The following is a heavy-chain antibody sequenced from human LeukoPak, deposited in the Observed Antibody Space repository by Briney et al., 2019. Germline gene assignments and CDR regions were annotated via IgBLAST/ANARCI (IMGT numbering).Heavy chain of an antibody. V-gene: IGHV3-21*01. J-gene: IGHJ4*02. Sequence: GGSLTLSCVPSGFPFNTYGMNWVRQPPARGLEWVSSISSSSSYIYYADSVKGRFTVSRDNAKNSLYLQMNSLRAEDTAVYYCARALGYGFIAAEYYFDYWGQGTLVTVSS. CDR2: ISSSSSYI. CDR3: ARALGYGFIAAEYYFDY. CDR1: GFPFNTYG. D-gene: IGHD5-18*01.